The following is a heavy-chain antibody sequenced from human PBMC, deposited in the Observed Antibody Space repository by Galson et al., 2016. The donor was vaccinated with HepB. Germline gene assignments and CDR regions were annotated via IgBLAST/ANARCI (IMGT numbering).Heavy chain of an antibody. Sequence: SLRLSCAASGFTFSDFYMNWIRQAPGKGLEWVSYISSVGSTIYYADSVKGRFTVSRDDSQNSLYLQMNSLRAEDTAVYYCATPIVVVTGPDYWGQGTLVTVSS. CDR2: ISSVGSTI. V-gene: IGHV3-11*04. CDR3: ATPIVVVTGPDY. CDR1: GFTFSDFY. J-gene: IGHJ4*02. D-gene: IGHD2-21*02.